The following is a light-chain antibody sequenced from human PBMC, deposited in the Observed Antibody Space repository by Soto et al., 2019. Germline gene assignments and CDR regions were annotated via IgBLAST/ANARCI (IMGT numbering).Light chain of an antibody. Sequence: DIQMTQSPSTLSASVGDRVTITCRASQSLSTWLAWYQHKPGKAPKLLIYDASTLEIGVPSRFSGSESETEFTLTISSLQPDDSATYYCQQYYSHPRTFGQGTKVEIK. CDR1: QSLSTW. J-gene: IGKJ1*01. CDR3: QQYYSHPRT. V-gene: IGKV1-5*01. CDR2: DAS.